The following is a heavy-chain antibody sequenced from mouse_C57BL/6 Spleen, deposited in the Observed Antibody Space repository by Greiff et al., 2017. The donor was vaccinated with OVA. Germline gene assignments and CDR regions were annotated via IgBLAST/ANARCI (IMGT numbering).Heavy chain of an antibody. CDR3: AKGRGSPFAY. V-gene: IGHV3-6*01. D-gene: IGHD1-1*01. CDR2: ISYDGSN. Sequence: ESGPGLVKPSQSLSLTCSVTGYSITSGYYWNWIRQFPGNKLEWMGYISYDGSNNYNPSLKNRISITRDTSKNQFFLKLNSVTTEDTATYYCAKGRGSPFAYWGQGTLVTVSA. CDR1: GYSITSGYY. J-gene: IGHJ3*01.